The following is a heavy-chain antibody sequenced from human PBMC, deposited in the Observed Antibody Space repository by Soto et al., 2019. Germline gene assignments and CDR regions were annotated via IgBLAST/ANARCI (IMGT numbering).Heavy chain of an antibody. J-gene: IGHJ4*02. CDR2: ISYDGSNK. V-gene: IGHV3-30-3*01. Sequence: QVQLVESGGGVVQPGRSLRLSCAASGFTFSSYAMHWVRQAPGKGLEWVAVISYDGSNKYYADSVKGRITISRDNAKNTLYLQMNSLRAEDTAVYYCAREKGYYDVSGYYFIDYWGQGTLVTVSS. CDR3: AREKGYYDVSGYYFIDY. CDR1: GFTFSSYA. D-gene: IGHD3-22*01.